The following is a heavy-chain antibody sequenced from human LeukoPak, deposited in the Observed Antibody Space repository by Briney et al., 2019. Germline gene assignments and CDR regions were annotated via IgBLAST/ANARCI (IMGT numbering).Heavy chain of an antibody. CDR2: ISSDTRNK. J-gene: IGHJ6*02. Sequence: PRGSLRLACSASGFIFDTYAMHWGPQAPGKGQEWVAIISSDTRNKYHIESVTGRFTMSRDTSKNTVYLQMNSLRPEDTAVYYCGRDLTPVVRGVIKIHYYYGMDVWCQGTTVTVSS. V-gene: IGHV3-30*03. CDR3: GRDLTPVVRGVIKIHYYYGMDV. D-gene: IGHD3-10*01. CDR1: GFIFDTYA.